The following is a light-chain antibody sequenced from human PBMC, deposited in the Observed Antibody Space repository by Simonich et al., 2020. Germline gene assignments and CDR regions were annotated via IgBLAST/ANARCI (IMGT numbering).Light chain of an antibody. V-gene: IGLV2-14*01. CDR1: SSDVGGYNY. J-gene: IGLJ2*01. Sequence: QSALTQPASVSGSPGQSITISCTGTSSDVGGYNYVSVYQQHPGKAPKLMIYDVSKRPSGVSNRFSGSKSGNTASLTISGLQAEDEADYYCSSYTSRSTLVFGGGTKLTVL. CDR2: DVS. CDR3: SSYTSRSTLV.